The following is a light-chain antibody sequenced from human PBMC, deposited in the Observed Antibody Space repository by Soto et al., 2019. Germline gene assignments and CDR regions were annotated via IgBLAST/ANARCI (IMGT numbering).Light chain of an antibody. CDR3: QQYGSSSIT. J-gene: IGKJ5*01. V-gene: IGKV3-20*01. CDR1: QSVSSSY. CDR2: GAS. Sequence: IVVTQSPGSLSVSRSARGGLSFMGSQSVSSSYLAWYQQKPGQAPRLLIYGASSRATGIPDRFSGSGSGTDFTLTISRLEPEDFAVYYCQQYGSSSITFGQGTRLEI.